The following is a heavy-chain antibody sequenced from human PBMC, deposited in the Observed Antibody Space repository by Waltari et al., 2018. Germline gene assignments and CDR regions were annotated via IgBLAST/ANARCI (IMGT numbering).Heavy chain of an antibody. V-gene: IGHV3-74*01. CDR2: ITRVGSTT. Sequence: EVQLVESGGGLVQPGGSLRLSCAASGFTFTSYWMHGVRQAPGKGRVWLSLITRVGSTTSYGDSVKGRFTISRDNAKNTLYLQMNSLRAEDTAVYYCSAGTVYWGQGILVTVSS. D-gene: IGHD1-26*01. CDR3: SAGTVY. J-gene: IGHJ4*02. CDR1: GFTFTSYW.